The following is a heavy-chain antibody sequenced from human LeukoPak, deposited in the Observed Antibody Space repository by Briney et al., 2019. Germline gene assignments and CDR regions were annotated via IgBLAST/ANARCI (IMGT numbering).Heavy chain of an antibody. V-gene: IGHV3-23*01. CDR3: AVGKQWLAGLNDY. J-gene: IGHJ4*02. CDR1: GFTFTGSA. D-gene: IGHD6-19*01. CDR2: FGGDGKT. Sequence: GGSLRLSCAASGFTFTGSAMCWVRQAPGKGPEWVSGFGGDGKTYYAASVKGRFTISRDNSKNTLYLQMNSLRAEDTTVYYCAVGKQWLAGLNDYWGQGTLVTVSS.